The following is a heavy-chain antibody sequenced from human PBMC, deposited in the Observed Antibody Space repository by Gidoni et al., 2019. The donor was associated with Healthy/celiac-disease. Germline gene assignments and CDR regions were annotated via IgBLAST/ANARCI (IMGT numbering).Heavy chain of an antibody. CDR1: GFTFSSYG. V-gene: IGHV3-30*18. CDR3: AKDRDDFWSGYLRLDWFDP. Sequence: QVQLVESGGGVVQPGRSLRLYCAASGFTFSSYGMHWVRQAPGKGLEWVAVISYDGSNKYYADSVKGRFTISRDNSKNTLYLQMNSLRAEDTAVYYCAKDRDDFWSGYLRLDWFDPWGQGTLVTVSS. D-gene: IGHD3-3*01. J-gene: IGHJ5*02. CDR2: ISYDGSNK.